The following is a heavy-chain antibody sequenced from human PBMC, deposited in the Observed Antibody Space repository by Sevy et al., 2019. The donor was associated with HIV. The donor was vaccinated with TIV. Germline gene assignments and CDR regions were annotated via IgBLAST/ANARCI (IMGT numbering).Heavy chain of an antibody. J-gene: IGHJ4*02. V-gene: IGHV3-7*01. D-gene: IGHD3-16*01. CDR3: VREGLGGFRYSLDC. CDR1: GFSFSTYW. CDR2: MNQDGTER. Sequence: GGSLRLSCAASGFSFSTYWMTWVRQAPGKGLEWVATMNQDGTERDYVDSVKGRFTISRDNTKTSLFLQMNSLSDEDTGVYYCVREGLGGFRYSLDCWGQGTLVTVSS.